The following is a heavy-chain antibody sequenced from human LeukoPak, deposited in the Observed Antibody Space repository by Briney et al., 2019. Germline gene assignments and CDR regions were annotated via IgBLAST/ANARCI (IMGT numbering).Heavy chain of an antibody. CDR2: ISGSGGST. V-gene: IGHV3-23*01. CDR1: GFTFSSYG. J-gene: IGHJ4*02. CDR3: ARDSSGALIDY. Sequence: GGSLRLSCAASGFTFSSYGMSWVRQAPGKGLEWVSAISGSGGSTYYADSVKGRFTISRDNPKNTLYLQMNSLRAEDTAVYYCARDSSGALIDYWGQGTLVTVSS. D-gene: IGHD3-22*01.